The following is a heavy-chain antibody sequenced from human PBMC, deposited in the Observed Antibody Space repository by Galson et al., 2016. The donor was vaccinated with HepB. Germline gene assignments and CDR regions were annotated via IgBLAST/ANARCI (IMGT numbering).Heavy chain of an antibody. CDR3: ARQGDTIGQFDY. J-gene: IGHJ4*02. V-gene: IGHV3-33*01. CDR2: IWYDGSNK. Sequence: SLRLSCAASGFTFSSYGMHWVRQAPGKGLEWVAVIWYDGSNKYYADSVKGRFTISRDNSKNTLYLQMNSLRAEDTAVYYCARQGDTIGQFDYWGQGTLVTVSS. D-gene: IGHD3-16*01. CDR1: GFTFSSYG.